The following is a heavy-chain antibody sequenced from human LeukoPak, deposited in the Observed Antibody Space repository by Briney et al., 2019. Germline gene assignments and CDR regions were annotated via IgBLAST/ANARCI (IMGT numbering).Heavy chain of an antibody. Sequence: ASVTVSCKASGGTFISYAISWVRQAPGQGLEWMGRIIPILGIANYAQKFQGRVTITADKSTSTAYMELSSLRSEDTAVYYCASGRYSGYDYYYYGMDVWGQGTTVTVSS. CDR2: IIPILGIA. V-gene: IGHV1-69*04. J-gene: IGHJ6*02. D-gene: IGHD5-12*01. CDR3: ASGRYSGYDYYYYGMDV. CDR1: GGTFISYA.